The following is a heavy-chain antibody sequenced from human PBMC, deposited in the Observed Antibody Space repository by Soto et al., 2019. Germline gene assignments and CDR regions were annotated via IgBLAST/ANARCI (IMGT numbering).Heavy chain of an antibody. CDR2: IYYSGST. D-gene: IGHD3-3*01. V-gene: IGHV4-31*11. CDR1: GCSISSGGYY. Sequence: ALSLTCAVAGCSISSGGYYWSWLRQHPGKGLEWIGYIYYSGSTYYNPSLKSRVTISVDTSKNQFSLKLSSVTAADTAVYYCARGPLTILGVVRVDPWGQGTLGTISS. CDR3: ARGPLTILGVVRVDP. J-gene: IGHJ5*02.